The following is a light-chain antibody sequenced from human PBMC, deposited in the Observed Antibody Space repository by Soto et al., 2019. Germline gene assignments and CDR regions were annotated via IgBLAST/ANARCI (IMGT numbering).Light chain of an antibody. CDR1: QSVLYSSNNKNY. CDR3: QQYYSTPPICFT. Sequence: DIVMTQSPDSLAVSLGERATINCKSSQSVLYSSNNKNYLAWYQQKPGQPPKLLIYWASTRESGVPDRFSGRGSGTDFTLTITSLQAEDVGVYYSQQYYSTPPICFTFGPGTKDEIK. V-gene: IGKV4-1*01. J-gene: IGKJ3*01. CDR2: WAS.